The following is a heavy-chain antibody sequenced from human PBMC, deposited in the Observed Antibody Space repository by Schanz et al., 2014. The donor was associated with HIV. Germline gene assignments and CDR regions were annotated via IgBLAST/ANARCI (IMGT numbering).Heavy chain of an antibody. D-gene: IGHD2-21*01. V-gene: IGHV3-53*02. CDR3: AAGLIRYFFDY. J-gene: IGHJ4*02. CDR2: VYIGDST. Sequence: EVQLVETGGGSIQPGGSLRLSCAVSGFTISSNYMSWVRQAPGKGLEWVSVVYIGDSTFYANSVKGRFTISRDDSKNTLYLQMNSLRAEDTAMYYCAAGLIRYFFDYWGQGTLVTVSS. CDR1: GFTISSNY.